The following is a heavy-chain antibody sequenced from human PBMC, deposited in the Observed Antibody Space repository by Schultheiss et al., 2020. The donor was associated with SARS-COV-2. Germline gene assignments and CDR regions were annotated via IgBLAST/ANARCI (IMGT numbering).Heavy chain of an antibody. J-gene: IGHJ4*02. Sequence: GGSLRLSCAASGFTFSTYAMNWVRQAPGKGLEWVSVISGSGGSTYYADSVKGRFTVSRDNSKNTLYLQTNSLRAEDTAVYYCARVENGYSSSFFYFDYWGQGTLVTVSS. CDR1: GFTFSTYA. D-gene: IGHD6-6*01. V-gene: IGHV3-23*01. CDR2: ISGSGGST. CDR3: ARVENGYSSSFFYFDY.